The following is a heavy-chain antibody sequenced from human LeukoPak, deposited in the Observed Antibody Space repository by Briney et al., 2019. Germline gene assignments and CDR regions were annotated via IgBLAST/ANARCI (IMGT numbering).Heavy chain of an antibody. CDR2: IYYSGST. D-gene: IGHD3-22*01. V-gene: IGHV4-59*01. J-gene: IGHJ4*02. CDR1: GGSISSYY. CDR3: ARVRYYYDSSGYGYFDY. Sequence: PSETMSLTCTVSGGSISSYYWSWIRQPPGKGLEWIGYIYYSGSTNYNPSLKSRVTISVDTSKNQFSLKLSSVTAADTAVYYCARVRYYYDSSGYGYFDYWGQGTLVTVSS.